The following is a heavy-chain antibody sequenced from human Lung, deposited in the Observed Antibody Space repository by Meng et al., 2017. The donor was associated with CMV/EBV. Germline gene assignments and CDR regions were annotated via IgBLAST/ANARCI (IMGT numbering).Heavy chain of an antibody. Sequence: GESLKISCAASGFTFSSYSMNWVRQAPGKGLEWVSSISSSSSHIYYADSVKGRFTISRDNAKNSLYLQMNSLRAEDTAVYYGARWERTAMDPYNYYGMDVWGQGTXVTVSS. V-gene: IGHV3-21*01. D-gene: IGHD5-18*01. CDR3: ARWERTAMDPYNYYGMDV. CDR2: ISSSSSHI. CDR1: GFTFSSYS. J-gene: IGHJ6*02.